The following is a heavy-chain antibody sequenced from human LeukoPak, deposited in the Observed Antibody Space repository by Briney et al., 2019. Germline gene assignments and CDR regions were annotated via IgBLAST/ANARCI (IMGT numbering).Heavy chain of an antibody. D-gene: IGHD4-11*01. CDR3: ARLQGHLGGNWFDP. J-gene: IGHJ5*02. CDR1: GGSISGSSYY. CDR2: IYYSGRT. V-gene: IGHV4-39*07. Sequence: NPSETLSLTCTVSGGSISGSSYYWGWIRQPPGKGLEWIGSIYYSGRTYYNPSLKSRVTISVDRSKNHISLKMTSVTAADTAVYFCARLQGHLGGNWFDPWGQGTLVTVSS.